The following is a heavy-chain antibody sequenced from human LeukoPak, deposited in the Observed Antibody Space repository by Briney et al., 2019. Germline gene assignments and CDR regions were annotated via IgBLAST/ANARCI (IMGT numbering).Heavy chain of an antibody. CDR2: IYTSGST. V-gene: IGHV4-61*02. CDR1: GGSISSGSYY. D-gene: IGHD6-19*01. CDR3: ARASGSGWHY. Sequence: SQTLSLTXTVSGGSISSGSYYWSWIRQPAGKGLEWIGRIYTSGSTNYNPSLKSRVTISVDTSKNQFSLKLSSVTAADTAVYYCARASGSGWHYWGQGTLVTVSS. J-gene: IGHJ4*02.